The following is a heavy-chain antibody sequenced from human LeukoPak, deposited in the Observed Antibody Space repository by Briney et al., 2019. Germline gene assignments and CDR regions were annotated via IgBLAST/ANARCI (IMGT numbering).Heavy chain of an antibody. D-gene: IGHD2-2*01. CDR1: GFSFSSYG. V-gene: IGHV3-33*06. Sequence: PGRSLRLSWAAAGFSFSSYGMHWGRHAPGKGLEWVADIWNGGRNKYYADSVKGRFIISRDNSKNTLYMQKNILRAEDTAVYYCAEDYGYCSSTSCYPDAFDIWGQGTMVTVSS. CDR2: IWNGGRNK. J-gene: IGHJ3*02. CDR3: AEDYGYCSSTSCYPDAFDI.